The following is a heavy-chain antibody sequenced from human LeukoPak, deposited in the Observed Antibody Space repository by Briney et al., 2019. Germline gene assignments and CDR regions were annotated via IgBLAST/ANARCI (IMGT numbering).Heavy chain of an antibody. CDR2: VDLTGDE. Sequence: SETLSLTCTVSSGSISSNLFFGGWIRQPPGKGLQWIASVDLTGDEYYNPSLRGRVTVSLDTSKNQFSLRLSSVTAADTAMYFCAKGPVADGFDVWGRGTMVTVSS. V-gene: IGHV4-39*07. CDR3: AKGPVADGFDV. D-gene: IGHD2-15*01. CDR1: SGSISSNLFF. J-gene: IGHJ3*01.